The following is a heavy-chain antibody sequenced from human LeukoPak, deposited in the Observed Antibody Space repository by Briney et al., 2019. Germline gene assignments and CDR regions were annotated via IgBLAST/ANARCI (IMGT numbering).Heavy chain of an antibody. V-gene: IGHV3-64D*09. J-gene: IGHJ4*02. D-gene: IGHD7-27*01. Sequence: GGSLRLSCSASGFTFSTYVRHWVRQAPGKGLEYVSTITPNADRIYYADSVEGRFTISRDNSKNTLFLQMSSLRVEDTAVYFCVKDLTGTFSFDYWGQGTLVTVSS. CDR2: ITPNADRI. CDR3: VKDLTGTFSFDY. CDR1: GFTFSTYV.